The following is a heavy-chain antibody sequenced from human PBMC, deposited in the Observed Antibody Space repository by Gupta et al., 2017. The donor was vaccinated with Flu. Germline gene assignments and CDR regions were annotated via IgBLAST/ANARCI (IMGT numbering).Heavy chain of an antibody. CDR3: GRDQRVTIDY. CDR1: GFTFSSYG. CDR2: IWYDGSNK. Sequence: QVQLVESGGGVVQPGRSLRLYCAASGFTFSSYGMHWVRQAPGKGLEWVAVIWYDGSNKYYADSVKGRFTISRDNSKNTLYLQMNSLRAEDTAVYYCGRDQRVTIDYWGQGTLVTVSS. V-gene: IGHV3-33*01. D-gene: IGHD4-17*01. J-gene: IGHJ4*02.